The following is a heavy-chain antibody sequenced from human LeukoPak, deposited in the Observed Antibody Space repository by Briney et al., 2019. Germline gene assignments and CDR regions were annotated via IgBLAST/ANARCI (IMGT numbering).Heavy chain of an antibody. CDR3: ATTVGDIVVVPAAIDYYYYMDV. CDR1: GYTFTSYG. CDR2: ISAYNGNT. Sequence: ASVKVSCKASGYTFTSYGISWVRQAPGQGLEWMGWISAYNGNTNYAQKLQGRVTMTTDTSTSTAYMELSSLRSEDTAVYYCATTVGDIVVVPAAIDYYYYMDVWGKGTTVTVSS. V-gene: IGHV1-18*01. D-gene: IGHD2-2*02. J-gene: IGHJ6*03.